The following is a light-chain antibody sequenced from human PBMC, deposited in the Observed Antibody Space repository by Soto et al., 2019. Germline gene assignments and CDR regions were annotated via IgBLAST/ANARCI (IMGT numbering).Light chain of an antibody. CDR2: QVS. CDR1: SSDVGGYYY. Sequence: QSALTQPASVSGSPGQSITISCTGTSSDVGGYYYVSWYQHHPGKAPKLMIYQVSNRPSGVSNRFSGSKSGNTASLTISGLQAEDEADYYCSSYTTSSHVVFGGGTKLTVL. J-gene: IGLJ2*01. V-gene: IGLV2-14*01. CDR3: SSYTTSSHVV.